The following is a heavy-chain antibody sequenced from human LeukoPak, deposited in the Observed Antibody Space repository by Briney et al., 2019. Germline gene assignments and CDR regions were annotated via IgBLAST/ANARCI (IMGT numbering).Heavy chain of an antibody. V-gene: IGHV7-4-1*02. CDR2: INTKTGNP. J-gene: IGHJ5*02. Sequence: ASVKVSCKTSGYTFTRYAVNWVRQAPGQGLEWMGWINTKTGNPTYAQGFTGRFVFSLDTSVGTTYLQISSLKAEDTAVYYCARAYQSLGGLSLPDHWGQGTLVTVSS. D-gene: IGHD3-16*02. CDR3: ARAYQSLGGLSLPDH. CDR1: GYTFTRYA.